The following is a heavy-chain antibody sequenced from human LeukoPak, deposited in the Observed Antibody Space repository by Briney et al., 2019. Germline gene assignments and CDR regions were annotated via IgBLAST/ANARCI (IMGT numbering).Heavy chain of an antibody. CDR1: GHSISSGYY. Sequence: SETLPLTCTVSGHSISSGYYWGWIRQPPGKGLEWIGSIYHSGSTYYNPSLKSRVTISVDTSKNQFSLKLSSVTAADTAVYYCARSRFLEWLVHDAFDIWGQGTMVTVSS. CDR3: ARSRFLEWLVHDAFDI. V-gene: IGHV4-38-2*02. J-gene: IGHJ3*02. CDR2: IYHSGST. D-gene: IGHD3-3*01.